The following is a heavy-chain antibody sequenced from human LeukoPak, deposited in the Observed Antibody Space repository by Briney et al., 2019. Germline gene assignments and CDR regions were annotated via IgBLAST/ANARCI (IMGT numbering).Heavy chain of an antibody. CDR1: GFTFSSYW. CDR3: SRDRHCIGSTCYGL. J-gene: IGHJ4*02. CDR2: IKQDGSEK. V-gene: IGHV3-7*01. Sequence: GGSLRLSCAASGFTFSSYWMSWVRQAPGKGLEWVANIKQDGSEKYYVDSVKGRFTISRDNAKNSLYLQMNSLRAEDTAVYYCSRDRHCIGSTCYGLWGQGTRVTVSS. D-gene: IGHD2-2*01.